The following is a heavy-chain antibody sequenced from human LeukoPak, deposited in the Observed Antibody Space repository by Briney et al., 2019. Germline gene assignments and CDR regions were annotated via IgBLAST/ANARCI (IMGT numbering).Heavy chain of an antibody. CDR2: ISYDGSNK. Sequence: GRSLRLSCVASGFTFTSYGMHWVRQAPGKGLEWVAVISYDGSNKYYADSVKGRFTISRDNAKNSLYLQMNSLRAEDAAAYYCARARGAGPGAHFDYWGQGTLVTVSS. CDR3: ARARGAGPGAHFDY. J-gene: IGHJ4*02. CDR1: GFTFTSYG. V-gene: IGHV3-30*03. D-gene: IGHD3-10*01.